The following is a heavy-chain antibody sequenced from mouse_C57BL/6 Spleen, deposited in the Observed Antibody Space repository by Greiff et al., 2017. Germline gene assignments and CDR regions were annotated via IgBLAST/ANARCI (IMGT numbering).Heavy chain of an antibody. J-gene: IGHJ2*01. V-gene: IGHV1-55*01. CDR2: IYPGSGST. Sequence: VQLQQPGAELVKPGASVKMSCKASGYTFTSYWITWVKQRPGQGLEWIGDIYPGSGSTNYNEKFKSKATLTVDTSSSTAYMQLSSLTSEDSAVYYCSRSGHYYGSSYGYWGQGTTLTVSS. CDR1: GYTFTSYW. D-gene: IGHD1-1*01. CDR3: SRSGHYYGSSYGY.